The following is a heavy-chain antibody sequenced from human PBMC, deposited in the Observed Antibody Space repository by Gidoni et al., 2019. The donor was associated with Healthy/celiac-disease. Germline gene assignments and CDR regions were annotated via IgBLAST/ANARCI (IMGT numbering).Heavy chain of an antibody. CDR1: GGTFSSYA. CDR3: ARSLVVPAAMGTHFFDY. Sequence: QVQLVQSGAEVKKPGSSVKVSCTASGGTFSSYAISWVRQAPGQGLEWMGGIIPIFGTANYAQKFQGRVTITADESTSTAYMELSSLRSEDTAVYYCARSLVVPAAMGTHFFDYWGQGTLVTVSS. D-gene: IGHD2-2*01. CDR2: IIPIFGTA. V-gene: IGHV1-69*01. J-gene: IGHJ4*02.